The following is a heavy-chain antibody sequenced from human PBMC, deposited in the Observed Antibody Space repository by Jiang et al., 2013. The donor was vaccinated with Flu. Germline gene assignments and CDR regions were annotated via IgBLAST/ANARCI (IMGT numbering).Heavy chain of an antibody. CDR2: VYFSVSASNTRS. D-gene: IGHD3-10*01. CDR1: GGSINDETYY. CDR3: ARRAPSGRYAGDAFDY. Sequence: SGPGLVKPSETLSLTCSLSGGSINDETYYWNWIRQSPEKGLEWIASVYFSVSASNTRSYYTPSLKSRVTVSVDTSKSQFSLNLSSVTATDTAIYYCARRAPSGRYAGDAFDYLGPRGNGHRLF. V-gene: IGHV4-39*01. J-gene: IGHJ3*02.